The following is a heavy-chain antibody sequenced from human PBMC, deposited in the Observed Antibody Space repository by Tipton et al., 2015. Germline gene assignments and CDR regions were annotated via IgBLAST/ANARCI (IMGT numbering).Heavy chain of an antibody. CDR3: ACQDYDLLNRDYPAIDY. D-gene: IGHD3-9*01. V-gene: IGHV4-61*01. Sequence: TLSLTCTVSGGSVSSGSYYWSWIRQPPGKELEWIGYIYYSGSTNYNPSLKSRVTISRDTSKNQFSLRLSSVTAADTAVYYCACQDYDLLNRDYPAIDYWGQGTLVIVSS. CDR1: GGSVSSGSYY. J-gene: IGHJ4*02. CDR2: IYYSGST.